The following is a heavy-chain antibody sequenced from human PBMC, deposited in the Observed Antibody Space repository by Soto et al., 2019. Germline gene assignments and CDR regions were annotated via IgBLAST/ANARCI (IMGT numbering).Heavy chain of an antibody. CDR3: ARHQSGSVYYYYYMDV. V-gene: IGHV4-39*01. Sequence: SETLSLTCTVSGGSISSSSYYWGWIRQPPGKGLEWIGSIYYSGSTYYNPSLKSRVTISVDTSKNQFSLKLSSVTAADTAVHYCARHQSGSVYYYYYMDVWGKGTMVTVSS. J-gene: IGHJ6*03. D-gene: IGHD3-10*01. CDR1: GGSISSSSYY. CDR2: IYYSGST.